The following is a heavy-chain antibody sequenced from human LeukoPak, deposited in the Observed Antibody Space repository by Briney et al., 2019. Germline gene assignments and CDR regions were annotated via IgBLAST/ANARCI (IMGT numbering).Heavy chain of an antibody. CDR3: ATSKPDFWTGYSPGY. J-gene: IGHJ4*02. CDR2: IYHSGST. CDR1: GGSISSGGYY. Sequence: SQTLSLTCTVSGGSISSGGYYWTWIRQPPGKGLEWIGYIYHSGSTYYNPSLRSRVTISLDRSKNQFSLNLNSVTAADTALYYCATSKPDFWTGYSPGYWGQGTLVTVSS. D-gene: IGHD3/OR15-3a*01. V-gene: IGHV4-30-2*01.